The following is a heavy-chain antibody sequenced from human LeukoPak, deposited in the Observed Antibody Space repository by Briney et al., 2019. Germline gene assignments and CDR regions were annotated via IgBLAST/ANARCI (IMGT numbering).Heavy chain of an antibody. J-gene: IGHJ1*01. D-gene: IGHD6-13*01. Sequence: PSETLSLTCTVSGGSISSYYWSWIRQPAGKGLEWIGRIYTSGSTNYNPSLKSRVTMSVDTSKNQFSLKLSSVTAADTAVYYCARESVVALAAAGGPLQHWGQGTLVTVSS. CDR2: IYTSGST. CDR3: ARESVVALAAAGGPLQH. CDR1: GGSISSYY. V-gene: IGHV4-4*07.